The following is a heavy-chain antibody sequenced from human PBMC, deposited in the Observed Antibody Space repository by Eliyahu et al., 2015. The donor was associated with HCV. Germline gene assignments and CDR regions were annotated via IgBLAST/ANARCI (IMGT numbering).Heavy chain of an antibody. CDR3: ARDQGIFDP. V-gene: IGHV4-4*02. CDR1: GGXISSSHX. CDR2: IYHSGRT. Sequence: QVQLQESGPGLVKPSGTLSLTCAVSGGXISSSHXWSWVRQTPGKGLEWIGEIYHSGRTHYNPSLESRVTISVDKSRNQFSLMLTSVTAADTAMYYCARDQGIFDPWGRGTLVTVSS. D-gene: IGHD1-14*01. J-gene: IGHJ5*02.